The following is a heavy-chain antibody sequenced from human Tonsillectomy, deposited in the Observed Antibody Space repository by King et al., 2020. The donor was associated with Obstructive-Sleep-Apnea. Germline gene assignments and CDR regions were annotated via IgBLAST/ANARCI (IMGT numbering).Heavy chain of an antibody. CDR2: IYTSGST. D-gene: IGHD5-24*01. V-gene: IGHV4-4*07. Sequence: VQLQESGPGLVEPSETLSLTCTVFGASVNSHYWSWIRQPAGEGLEWIGRIYTSGSTDYNPSLKSRVTMSVDTSKNQFSLKLTSVTAADTAVYYCARVEKTVYYYYGMDVWGQGTTVTVSS. J-gene: IGHJ6*02. CDR3: ARVEKTVYYYYGMDV. CDR1: GASVNSHY.